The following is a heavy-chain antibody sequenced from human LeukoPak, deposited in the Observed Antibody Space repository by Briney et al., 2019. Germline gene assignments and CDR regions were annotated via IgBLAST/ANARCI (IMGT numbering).Heavy chain of an antibody. J-gene: IGHJ4*02. CDR3: AREWGPYKYYFDY. CDR1: GGSFSSGSYY. CDR2: IYYSGTT. D-gene: IGHD7-27*01. Sequence: SETLSLTCTVSGGSFSSGSYYWSWLRQPPGMGLEWIGYIYYSGTTNYNPSLNSRVTISVNTSKNQFSLKLSSVTAADTAVYYCAREWGPYKYYFDYWGQGTLVTVSS. V-gene: IGHV4-61*01.